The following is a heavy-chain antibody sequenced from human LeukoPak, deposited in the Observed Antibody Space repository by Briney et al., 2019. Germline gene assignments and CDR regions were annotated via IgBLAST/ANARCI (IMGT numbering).Heavy chain of an antibody. CDR1: AFTFRSSW. Sequence: QPVGTLRLSCAASAFTFRSSWMSWVHQATGERQEWVANIKEDGSENCYVDAVKGRFTISRDNAENSLYLQMSSLRVEDTALYYCARYGNNVDNAFDIWGQGTMVTVSS. J-gene: IGHJ3*02. CDR2: IKEDGSEN. D-gene: IGHD4-17*01. V-gene: IGHV3-7*01. CDR3: ARYGNNVDNAFDI.